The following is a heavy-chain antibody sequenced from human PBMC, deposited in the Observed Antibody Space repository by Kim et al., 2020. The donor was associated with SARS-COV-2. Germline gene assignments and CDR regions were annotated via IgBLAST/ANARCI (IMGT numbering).Heavy chain of an antibody. J-gene: IGHJ5*02. D-gene: IGHD1-26*01. V-gene: IGHV1-2*02. CDR3: ARYEENSWSLFDP. Sequence: ASVKVSCKTSGYTFTDYFIHWVRQAPGQGLEWMAWINPRHGGTYYAQKFQGRVTVTRDTSINTAYMELSSLTSDDTALYYCARYEENSWSLFDPWGQGTL. CDR2: INPRHGGT. CDR1: GYTFTDYF.